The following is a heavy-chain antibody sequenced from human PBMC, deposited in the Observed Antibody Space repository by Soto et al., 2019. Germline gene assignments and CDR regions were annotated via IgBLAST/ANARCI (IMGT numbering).Heavy chain of an antibody. CDR1: GYTFTSYY. D-gene: IGHD2-15*01. V-gene: IGHV1-46*01. J-gene: IGHJ3*02. CDR3: ERGYCSGGSCLIGAFDI. Sequence: QVQLVQSGAEVKKPGASVKVSCKASGYTFTSYYMHWVRQAPGQGREWMGIINPSGGSTSYAQKLQGKVTITRDKYTSTVYMELSSLRSEDKAVYYCERGYCSGGSCLIGAFDIWGQGTMVTVSS. CDR2: INPSGGST.